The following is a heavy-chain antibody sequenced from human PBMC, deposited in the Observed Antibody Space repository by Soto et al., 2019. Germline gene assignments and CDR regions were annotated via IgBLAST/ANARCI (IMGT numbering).Heavy chain of an antibody. J-gene: IGHJ6*03. CDR3: ARYVVAATHYYYYYYMDV. D-gene: IGHD2-15*01. CDR2: IVVGSAYT. V-gene: IGHV1-58*01. Sequence: SVKVSCKTSGFTFTSSAVQWVRQARGQRLEWIGWIVVGSAYTNYAEKFQDRVTITRDMSTSTAYMELTSLRSEDTAVYYCARYVVAATHYYYYYYMDVWGKGTTVTVSS. CDR1: GFTFTSSA.